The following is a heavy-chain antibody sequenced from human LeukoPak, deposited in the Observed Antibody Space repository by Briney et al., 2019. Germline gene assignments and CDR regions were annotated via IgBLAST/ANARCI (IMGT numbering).Heavy chain of an antibody. CDR1: SYSISSGSY. J-gene: IGHJ4*02. CDR3: ARVTYVDDMLYQYFDY. CDR2: IFHSGNS. D-gene: IGHD4-17*01. Sequence: PSETLSLTRAVSSYSISSGSYWGWIRQSPGKGLEWVGSIFHSGNSYYNPSLKSRLTMSVDTSKNQFSLKLTSVTAADTALYYCARVTYVDDMLYQYFDYWGQGILVTVSS. V-gene: IGHV4-38-2*01.